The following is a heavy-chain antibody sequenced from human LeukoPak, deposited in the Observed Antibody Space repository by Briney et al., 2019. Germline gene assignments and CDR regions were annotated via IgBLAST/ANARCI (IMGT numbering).Heavy chain of an antibody. J-gene: IGHJ4*02. Sequence: GGSLRLSCAASGFTFSTYAMIWVRQAPGKGLEWVSAISGNGGTTYYAGSVKGRFTISGDNSKNTLCLQMNSLRADDTAVYYCAKDRGYWGQGTLVTVSS. CDR2: ISGNGGTT. CDR1: GFTFSTYA. V-gene: IGHV3-23*01. CDR3: AKDRGY.